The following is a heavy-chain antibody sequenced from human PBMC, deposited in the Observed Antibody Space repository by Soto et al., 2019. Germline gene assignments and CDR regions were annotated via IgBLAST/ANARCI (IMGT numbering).Heavy chain of an antibody. J-gene: IGHJ4*02. CDR2: IYSHGDT. D-gene: IGHD2-15*01. CDR3: ARKTDSGGNGGF. Sequence: EVRLVETGGDLIQPGGSLRLSCAVSGFTVSNNSMYWVRQPPGKGLEWVSLIYSHGDTRYADSVRGRFTVSRDNSKHTLYLQMNSLRSEDTAVYYCARKTDSGGNGGFWGQGTLVTVSS. CDR1: GFTVSNNS. V-gene: IGHV3-53*05.